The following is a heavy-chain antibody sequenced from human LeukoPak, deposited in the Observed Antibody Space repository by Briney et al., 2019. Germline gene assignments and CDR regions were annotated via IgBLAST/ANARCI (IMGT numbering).Heavy chain of an antibody. J-gene: IGHJ4*02. CDR1: GFNFSNYG. Sequence: GGSLRLSCAASGFNFSNYGMNWVRQAPGKGLEWISYISSSGSTIYYADSVKGRFTISRDNAKNSLYLQMNSLRAEDTAVYYCARGLVISDYFDYWGQGTLVTVSS. CDR2: ISSSGSTI. CDR3: ARGLVISDYFDY. D-gene: IGHD2-21*01. V-gene: IGHV3-48*04.